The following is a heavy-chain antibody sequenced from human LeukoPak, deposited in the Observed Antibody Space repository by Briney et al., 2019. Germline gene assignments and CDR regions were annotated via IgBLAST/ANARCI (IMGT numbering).Heavy chain of an antibody. D-gene: IGHD2-2*01. Sequence: GGSLRLSCAASGFTFSSYSMNWVRQAPGKGLEWVSSISSSSSYIYYADSVKGRFTISRDNSKNTLYLQMNSLRAEDTAVYYCASESRTSFDYWGQGTLVTVSS. J-gene: IGHJ4*02. CDR2: ISSSSSYI. CDR3: ASESRTSFDY. CDR1: GFTFSSYS. V-gene: IGHV3-21*01.